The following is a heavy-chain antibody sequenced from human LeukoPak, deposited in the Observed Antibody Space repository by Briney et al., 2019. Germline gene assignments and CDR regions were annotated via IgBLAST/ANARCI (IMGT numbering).Heavy chain of an antibody. J-gene: IGHJ4*02. D-gene: IGHD3-22*01. CDR3: KVGAWDYDSSGYYKRFDY. CDR2: IKSKTDGGTT. CDR1: GGSFSGYY. Sequence: PSETLSLTCAVYGGSFSGYYWSWVRQAPGKGLEWVGRIKSKTDGGTTDYAAPVKGRFTISRDDSKNTLYLQMNSLKTEDTAVYYCKVGAWDYDSSGYYKRFDYWGQGTLVTVSS. V-gene: IGHV3-15*01.